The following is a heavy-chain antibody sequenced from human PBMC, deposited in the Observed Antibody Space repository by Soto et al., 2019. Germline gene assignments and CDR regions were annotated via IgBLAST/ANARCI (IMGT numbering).Heavy chain of an antibody. D-gene: IGHD5-18*01. CDR2: SSGSGGNT. CDR3: AKGVRNTYDSDGQELLEY. J-gene: IGHJ4*02. V-gene: IGHV3-23*01. CDR1: GFAFWTYA. Sequence: EVHLLESGGGSIQPGGSLRLSCAASGFAFWTYAMNWVRQAPGKGLEWVSASSGSGGNTYYADSVKGRFTISRDNAKNTLYLHLGGLRAEDTAIYYCAKGVRNTYDSDGQELLEYWGQGTRVTVSS.